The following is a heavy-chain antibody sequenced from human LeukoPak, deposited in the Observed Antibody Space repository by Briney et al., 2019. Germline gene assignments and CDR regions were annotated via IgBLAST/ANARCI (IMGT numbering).Heavy chain of an antibody. CDR3: AKDRYSSASLLANNPFDY. CDR1: GFTVSSNY. D-gene: IGHD6-25*01. J-gene: IGHJ4*02. CDR2: IYSAGST. Sequence: GGSLRLSCAASGFTVSSNYMSWVRQAPGKELEWVSIIYSAGSTYYADSVQGRFTISRDNSKNTLYLQMNSLTAVDTAVYYCAKDRYSSASLLANNPFDYWGQGTLVTVSS. V-gene: IGHV3-53*05.